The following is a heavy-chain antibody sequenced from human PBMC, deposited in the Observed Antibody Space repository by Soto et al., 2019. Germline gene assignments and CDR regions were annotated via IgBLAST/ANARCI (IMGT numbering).Heavy chain of an antibody. J-gene: IGHJ6*02. CDR1: GFTVSGNS. V-gene: IGHV3-53*01. D-gene: IGHD6-19*01. CDR2: IFTNGNT. CDR3: ARDGGSGPAVAGTQDHYTYYGMDV. Sequence: EVPLVDSGGDLIQPGGSLRLSCGASGFTVSGNSLSWVRQAPGKGLEWVSYIFTNGNTYYADSVRGRFTISRDNSKNTLYLQMNNLRAEDTAVYYCARDGGSGPAVAGTQDHYTYYGMDVWGQGTTVTVSS.